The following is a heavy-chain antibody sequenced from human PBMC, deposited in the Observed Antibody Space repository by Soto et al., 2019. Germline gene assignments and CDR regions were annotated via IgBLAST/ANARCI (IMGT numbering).Heavy chain of an antibody. V-gene: IGHV3-23*01. CDR1: GFTFSSFA. Sequence: PSETLRLSCAASGFTFSSFAMSWVRQAPGKGLEWVSRISGSGVETHYADSVNGRFTISRDNSNNTLSLQMNSLRVEDTAIYYCANGRNWFDPWGQGTLV. J-gene: IGHJ5*02. CDR2: ISGSGVET. CDR3: ANGRNWFDP.